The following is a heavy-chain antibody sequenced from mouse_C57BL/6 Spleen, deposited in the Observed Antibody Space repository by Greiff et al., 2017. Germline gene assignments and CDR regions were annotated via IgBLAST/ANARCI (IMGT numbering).Heavy chain of an antibody. CDR1: GFTFSSYA. V-gene: IGHV5-4*01. J-gene: IGHJ2*01. CDR2: ISDGGSYT. CDR3: ARGDYEYYFDY. D-gene: IGHD2-4*01. Sequence: EVQLVESGGGLVKPGGSLKLSCAASGFTFSSYAMSWVRQTPEKRLEWVATISDGGSYTYYPDNVKGRFTISRDNAKNNLYLQMSHLKSEDTAMXYCARGDYEYYFDYRGQGTTLTVSS.